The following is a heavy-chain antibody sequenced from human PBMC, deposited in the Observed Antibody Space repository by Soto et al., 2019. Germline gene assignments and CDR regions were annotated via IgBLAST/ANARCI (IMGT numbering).Heavy chain of an antibody. CDR1: GGNLSGFS. V-gene: IGHV4-34*01. Sequence: PLPLPKAVMGGNLSGFSWHRVRHPPGEGLEWIGEISYSGSTNYNPSLMSRVTISLDTAKNQFSLKLTSVTAADTAVYSCARAPYSGHWNQPWQTPRRPGNYGMDVWGQGTTVTVSS. CDR2: ISYSGST. CDR3: ARAPYSGHWNQPWQTPRRPGNYGMDV. J-gene: IGHJ6*02. D-gene: IGHD1-26*01.